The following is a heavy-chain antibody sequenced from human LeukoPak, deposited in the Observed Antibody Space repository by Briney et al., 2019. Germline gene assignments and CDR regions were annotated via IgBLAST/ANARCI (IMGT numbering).Heavy chain of an antibody. Sequence: PGGSLRLSCAASGFTFSNAWMNWVRQAPGKGLEWVGRIKSKTDGGTIDYAAPVKGRFTISRDDSKNTLYLQMNSLKTEDTAVYYCTRYYDGSGYYYFDYGGQGTLVTVSS. CDR2: IKSKTDGGTI. CDR3: TRYYDGSGYYYFDY. D-gene: IGHD3-22*01. CDR1: GFTFSNAW. V-gene: IGHV3-15*07. J-gene: IGHJ4*02.